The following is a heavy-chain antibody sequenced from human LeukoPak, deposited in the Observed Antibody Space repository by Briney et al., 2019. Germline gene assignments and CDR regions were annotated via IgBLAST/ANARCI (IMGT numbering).Heavy chain of an antibody. D-gene: IGHD5-18*01. V-gene: IGHV1-69*06. Sequence: SVKVSCKASGGTFSSYAISWVRQAPGQGLEWMGGIIPIFGTANYAQKFQGRVTITADKSTSTAYMELRSLRSDDTAVYYCARDGRSGYTYGLSVFDYWGQGTLVTVSS. J-gene: IGHJ4*02. CDR3: ARDGRSGYTYGLSVFDY. CDR1: GGTFSSYA. CDR2: IIPIFGTA.